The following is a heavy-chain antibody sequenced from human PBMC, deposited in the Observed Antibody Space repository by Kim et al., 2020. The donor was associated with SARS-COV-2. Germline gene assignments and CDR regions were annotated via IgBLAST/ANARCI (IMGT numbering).Heavy chain of an antibody. V-gene: IGHV4-34*01. CDR1: GGSFSGYY. J-gene: IGHJ6*01. D-gene: IGHD6-6*01. CDR2: INHSGST. Sequence: SETLSLTCAVYGGSFSGYYWSWIRQPPGKGLEWIGEINHSGSTNYNPSLKSRVTISVDTSKNQFSLKLSSVTAADTAVYYCARDRRYSSSSGYYYYYGM. CDR3: ARDRRYSSSSGYYYYYGM.